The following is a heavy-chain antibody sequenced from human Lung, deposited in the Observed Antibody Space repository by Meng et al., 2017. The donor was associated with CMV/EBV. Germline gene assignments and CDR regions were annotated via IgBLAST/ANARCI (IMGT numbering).Heavy chain of an antibody. V-gene: IGHV4-34*01. D-gene: IGHD3-22*01. CDR2: INHRGST. Sequence: SXTXSLXCAVYGGSFSGYDWSWIRQSPGKGLEWIGEINHRGSTNYNPSLKSRLTISVDTSKNQFSLKLNSVNAADTAVDYCARGSTSVTMIVVVITAASLAYDSWXQGTLVTVSS. CDR3: ARGSTSVTMIVVVITAASLAYDS. J-gene: IGHJ4*02. CDR1: GGSFSGYD.